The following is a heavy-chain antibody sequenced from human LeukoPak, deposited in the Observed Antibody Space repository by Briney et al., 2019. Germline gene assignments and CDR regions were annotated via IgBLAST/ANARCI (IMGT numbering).Heavy chain of an antibody. J-gene: IGHJ4*02. D-gene: IGHD3-10*01. CDR3: ASASGCYYYWHPFDY. V-gene: IGHV1-18*01. Sequence: ASVKVSCKTSGYSFILYGISWVRQAPGQGPEWMGWISASTGDTKYTQKFQGRVTLTTDTSTSTAYMELSSLRSDDTAVYYCASASGCYYYWHPFDYWGQGTLVTVSS. CDR1: GYSFILYG. CDR2: ISASTGDT.